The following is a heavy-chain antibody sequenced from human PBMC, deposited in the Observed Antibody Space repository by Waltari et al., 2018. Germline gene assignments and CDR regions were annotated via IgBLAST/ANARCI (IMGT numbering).Heavy chain of an antibody. CDR3: ARGISGDSSGYLDY. Sequence: QVQLQESGPGLVKPSETLSLTCTVSGGSISSYYWSWIRQPPGKGLEWIGYIYYSGSTNYNPSRQSRVTISVDTSKNQFSLKLSSVTAADTAVYYCARGISGDSSGYLDYWGQGTLVTVSS. D-gene: IGHD3-22*01. CDR2: IYYSGST. CDR1: GGSISSYY. J-gene: IGHJ4*02. V-gene: IGHV4-59*01.